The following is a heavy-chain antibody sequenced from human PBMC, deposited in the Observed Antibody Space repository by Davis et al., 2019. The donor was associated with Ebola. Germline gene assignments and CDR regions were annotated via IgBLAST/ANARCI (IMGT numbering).Heavy chain of an antibody. CDR3: ARAIYGDYGPDNWFDP. CDR2: IIPILGIA. V-gene: IGHV1-69*04. Sequence: SVKVSCKASGGTFSSYAISWVRQAPGQGLEWMGRIIPILGIANYAQKFQGRVTITADESTSTAYMELSSLRSEDTAVYYCARAIYGDYGPDNWFDPWGQGTLVTVSS. CDR1: GGTFSSYA. J-gene: IGHJ5*02. D-gene: IGHD4-17*01.